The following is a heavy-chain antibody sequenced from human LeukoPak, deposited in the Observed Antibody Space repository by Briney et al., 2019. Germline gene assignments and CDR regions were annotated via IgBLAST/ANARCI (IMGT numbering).Heavy chain of an antibody. CDR1: GFTFSSYW. D-gene: IGHD5-18*01. V-gene: IGHV3-74*01. J-gene: IGHJ4*02. Sequence: PGGSLRLSCAASGFTFSSYWMHWVRHGPGKGLVWLSRINTDGTTTNYADFVKGRFTISRDNAKNTVYLQMNSLRAEDTAVYYCASADYTYGVDFWGQGTLVTVSS. CDR3: ASADYTYGVDF. CDR2: INTDGTTT.